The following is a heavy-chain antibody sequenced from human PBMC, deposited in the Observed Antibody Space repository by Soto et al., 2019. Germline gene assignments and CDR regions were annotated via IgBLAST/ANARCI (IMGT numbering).Heavy chain of an antibody. CDR3: VHRSVVSAAFDF. CDR2: INWNDDE. J-gene: IGHJ4*02. CDR1: GLSLSTSGVG. D-gene: IGHD2-2*01. V-gene: IGHV2-5*04. Sequence: SCPTLVNPTQTLTLTCTFSGLSLSTSGVGXGWIRQPPGKALEWLTLINWNDDERYSPSLRSRLTITKDTSRNQVVLTMTNMDPVDTGPYYCVHRSVVSAAFDFWAQGTLVTVSS.